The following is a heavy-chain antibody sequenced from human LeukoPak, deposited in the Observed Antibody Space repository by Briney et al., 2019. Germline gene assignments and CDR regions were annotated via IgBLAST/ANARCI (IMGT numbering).Heavy chain of an antibody. CDR3: ARGAPPFGDHVAMNWFDP. J-gene: IGHJ5*02. Sequence: GGSLRLSCAASGFTFSSYTMNWVRQAPGKGLEWVSYISSSSSYIYYADSVKGRFTISRDNAENSLYLQMNSLRAEDTAVYYCARGAPPFGDHVAMNWFDPWGQGTLVTVSS. D-gene: IGHD2-2*01. V-gene: IGHV3-21*01. CDR2: ISSSSSYI. CDR1: GFTFSSYT.